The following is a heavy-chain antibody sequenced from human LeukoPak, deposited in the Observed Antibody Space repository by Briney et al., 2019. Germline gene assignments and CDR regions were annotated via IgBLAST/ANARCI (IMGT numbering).Heavy chain of an antibody. CDR1: GGSVSSNI. CDR2: SYSGGET. CDR3: TRDPPAVAINTYA. J-gene: IGHJ5*02. V-gene: IGHV3-66*01. Sequence: GGSLRLSCAVSGGSVSSNIMIWGRQGPGKGLEWGSLSYSGGETSYSDYATGRFSISIDNSKNTLYLQMNSLRVEDTAVYYCTRDPPAVAINTYAWGQGTLVTVSS. D-gene: IGHD6-13*01.